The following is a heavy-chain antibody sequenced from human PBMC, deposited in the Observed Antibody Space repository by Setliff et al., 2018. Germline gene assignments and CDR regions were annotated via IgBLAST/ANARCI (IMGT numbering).Heavy chain of an antibody. Sequence: ASVKVSCKGSGYTFSTYAIIWMRQAPGQGLEWMGWINTNTGNPSYAQGFTGRFVFSLDTSVSTAYLQISSLKAEDTAIYYCARGSRFGTIVYRGDYYLDVWGKGTTVTASS. J-gene: IGHJ6*03. V-gene: IGHV7-4-1*02. CDR2: INTNTGNP. CDR1: GYTFSTYA. D-gene: IGHD3-10*01. CDR3: ARGSRFGTIVYRGDYYLDV.